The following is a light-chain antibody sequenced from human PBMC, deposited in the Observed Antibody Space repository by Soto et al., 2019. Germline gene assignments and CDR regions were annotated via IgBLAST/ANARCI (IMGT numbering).Light chain of an antibody. Sequence: QSVLTQPPSASGTPGQRVTISCSGSSSNIGRNYVYWYQQLPGTAPKLLISRNNQRPSGVPDRFSGSKSGTSASLAISGLWSEDEADYYCAAWDASLSGWVFGGGTKLTVL. CDR3: AAWDASLSGWV. CDR1: SSNIGRNY. J-gene: IGLJ3*02. CDR2: RNN. V-gene: IGLV1-47*03.